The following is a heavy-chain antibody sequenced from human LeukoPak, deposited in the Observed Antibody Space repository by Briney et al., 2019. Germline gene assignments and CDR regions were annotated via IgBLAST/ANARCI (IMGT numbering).Heavy chain of an antibody. Sequence: GGSLRLSCAASGFTFSNYAMSWVRQAPGNGLEWVSVISGSGGSTYYADSVKGRFTISKDNSKNMLYVQMNSLRAEDTAVYYCAKVSGSGSFHDAFDMWGQGTMVTVSS. CDR1: GFTFSNYA. J-gene: IGHJ3*02. V-gene: IGHV3-23*01. CDR3: AKVSGSGSFHDAFDM. CDR2: ISGSGGST. D-gene: IGHD3-10*01.